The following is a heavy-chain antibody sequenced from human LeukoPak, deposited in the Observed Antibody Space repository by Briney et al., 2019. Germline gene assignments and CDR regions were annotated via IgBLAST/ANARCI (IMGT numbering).Heavy chain of an antibody. Sequence: GGSLRLSCAASGFTFSDSAIHWVRQATGKGLEWVGRIRSKADAYATTYAASLKGRFTISRDDSRNRVYLQMSSLRTEDTAVYYCTREYSSGWPFDFWGQGTLVTVSS. CDR3: TREYSSGWPFDF. J-gene: IGHJ4*02. CDR2: IRSKADAYAT. D-gene: IGHD6-19*01. V-gene: IGHV3-73*01. CDR1: GFTFSDSA.